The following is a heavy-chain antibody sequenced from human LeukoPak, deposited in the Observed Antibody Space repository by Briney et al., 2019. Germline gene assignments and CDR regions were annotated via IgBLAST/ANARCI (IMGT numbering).Heavy chain of an antibody. CDR1: GSTARSNY. CDR2: IYSGGST. CDR3: ARDSNPGDSSGYYDAFDI. Sequence: GGSLRLSCAASGSTARSNYMNWVRQAPGKGLEWVSVIYSGGSTYYADSVKGRFTISRDNSKNTLYLQMNSLRVEDTAVYYCARDSNPGDSSGYYDAFDIWGQGTMVTVSS. V-gene: IGHV3-53*01. D-gene: IGHD3-22*01. J-gene: IGHJ3*02.